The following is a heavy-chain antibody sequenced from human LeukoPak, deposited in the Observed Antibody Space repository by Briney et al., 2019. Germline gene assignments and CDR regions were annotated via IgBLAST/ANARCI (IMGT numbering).Heavy chain of an antibody. J-gene: IGHJ4*02. CDR2: INHSGST. D-gene: IGHD4-11*01. CDR1: GGSFSGCY. V-gene: IGHV4-34*01. CDR3: ARGYYSNPDY. Sequence: SETLSLTCAVYGGSFSGCYWSWIRQPPGKGLEWIGEINHSGSTNYNPSLKSRVTISVDTSKNQFSLKLSSVTAADTAVYYCARGYYSNPDYWGQGTLVTVSS.